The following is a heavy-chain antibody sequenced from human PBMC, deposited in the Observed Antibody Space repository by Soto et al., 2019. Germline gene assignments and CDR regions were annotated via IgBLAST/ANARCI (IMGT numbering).Heavy chain of an antibody. D-gene: IGHD3-9*01. CDR2: INSDGSST. V-gene: IGHV3-74*01. Sequence: GGSLRLSCAASGITFSSYWMHWVRQAPGKGLVWVSRINSDGSSTSYADSVKGRFTISRDNAKNTLYLQMNSLRAEDTAVYYCARVRTDYDILTGPYYYYYYMDVWGKGTTVTVSS. J-gene: IGHJ6*03. CDR3: ARVRTDYDILTGPYYYYYYMDV. CDR1: GITFSSYW.